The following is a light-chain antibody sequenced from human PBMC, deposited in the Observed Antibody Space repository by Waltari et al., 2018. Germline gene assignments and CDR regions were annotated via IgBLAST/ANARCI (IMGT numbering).Light chain of an antibody. CDR1: QSVSSN. CDR3: QQYNKWPRT. CDR2: GAS. V-gene: IGKV3-15*01. Sequence: EIVMTQSPATLSVSPGERPTLSCRASQSVSSNLAWYQQKPGQAPRRLIYGASTRATGIPARFSGSGSGTEFTLTISSLQSEDFAVYYCQQYNKWPRTFGQGTKLEIK. J-gene: IGKJ2*01.